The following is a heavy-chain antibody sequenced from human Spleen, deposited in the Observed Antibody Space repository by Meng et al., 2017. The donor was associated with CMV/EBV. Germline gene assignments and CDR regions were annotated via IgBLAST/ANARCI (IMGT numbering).Heavy chain of an antibody. CDR3: ARISPVRSPKAYYYYGMDV. J-gene: IGHJ6*02. Sequence: SETLSLTCTVSGGSISSSSYYWGWIRQPPGKGLEWIGSIYYSGSTYYNPSLKSRVTISVDTSKNQFSLKLSSVTAADTAVYYCARISPVRSPKAYYYYGMDVWGQGTTVTVSS. CDR1: GGSISSSSYY. D-gene: IGHD1-14*01. V-gene: IGHV4-39*01. CDR2: IYYSGST.